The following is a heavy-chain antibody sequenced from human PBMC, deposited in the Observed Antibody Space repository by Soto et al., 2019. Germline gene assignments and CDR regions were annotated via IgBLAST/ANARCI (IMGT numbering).Heavy chain of an antibody. Sequence: ASVNVSCEASGYTVTIYAISWLRQAPGQGLEWMGWISAYNGNTNYAQKLQGRVTMTTDTSTSTAYMELRSLRSDDTAVYYCARGVSSSDAFDILGQGTMVTVSS. CDR3: ARGVSSSDAFDI. CDR2: ISAYNGNT. D-gene: IGHD6-6*01. V-gene: IGHV1-18*01. J-gene: IGHJ3*02. CDR1: GYTVTIYA.